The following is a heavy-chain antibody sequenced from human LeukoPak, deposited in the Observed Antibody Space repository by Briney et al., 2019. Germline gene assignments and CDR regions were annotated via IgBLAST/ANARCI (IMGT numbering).Heavy chain of an antibody. CDR2: IWYDGSNQ. CDR3: AKGADFWSGYIDY. Sequence: GGSLRLSCAASGFTFRNHGMHWVRQAPGKGLEWVAVIWYDGSNQYYADSVKGRFTISRDNSKNTLYLQMSSLRAEDTAVYYCAKGADFWSGYIDYWGQGTLVTVSS. V-gene: IGHV3-33*06. CDR1: GFTFRNHG. D-gene: IGHD3-3*01. J-gene: IGHJ4*02.